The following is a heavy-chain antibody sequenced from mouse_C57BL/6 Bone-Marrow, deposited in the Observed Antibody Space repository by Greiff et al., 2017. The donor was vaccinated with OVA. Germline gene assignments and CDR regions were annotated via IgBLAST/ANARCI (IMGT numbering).Heavy chain of an antibody. V-gene: IGHV1-7*01. CDR2: INPSSGYT. CDR3: ASHWDGY. J-gene: IGHJ2*01. Sequence: VQLQQSGAELAKPGASVKLSCKASGYTFTSYWMHWVKQRPGQGLEWIGYINPSSGYTKSNQKFKDKATLTADKSSSTAYMQLSILTYEDSAVYDCASHWDGYWGQGTTRTVSS. D-gene: IGHD4-1*01. CDR1: GYTFTSYW.